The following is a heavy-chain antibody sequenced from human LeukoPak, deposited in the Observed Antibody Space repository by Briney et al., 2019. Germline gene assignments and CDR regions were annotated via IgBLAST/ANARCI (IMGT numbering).Heavy chain of an antibody. CDR2: ISYDGSNK. J-gene: IGHJ4*02. CDR3: ARGGKGVPFEY. CDR1: GFTFSNYA. V-gene: IGHV3-30*09. Sequence: GGSLRLSCAASGFTFSNYAIHWVRQAPGKGLEWVAVISYDGSNKYYADSVKGRFAISRDNSKNTLFLQMNSLTTEDTAVYYCARGGKGVPFEYWGQGTLVTVSS. D-gene: IGHD1-1*01.